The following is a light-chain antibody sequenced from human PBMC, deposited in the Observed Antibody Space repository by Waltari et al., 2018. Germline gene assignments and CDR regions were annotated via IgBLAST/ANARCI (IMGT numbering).Light chain of an antibody. V-gene: IGKV2-30*01. J-gene: IGKJ2*02. CDR1: ESLLYEDGNIY. CDR2: AVS. CDR3: MQGIHWPLCT. Sequence: VVLTQSPLSLHVTLGQPASISCTSNESLLYEDGNIYLNWFQQRPGQSPRRLIYAVSNRDSGVPDRFSGSGSDTEFTLRISRVEADDVAIYYCMQGIHWPLCTFGPGTKLEI.